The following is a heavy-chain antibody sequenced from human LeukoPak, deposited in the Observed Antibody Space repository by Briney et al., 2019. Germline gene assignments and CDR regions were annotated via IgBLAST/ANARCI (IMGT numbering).Heavy chain of an antibody. CDR3: AKDVDYYDSSGRVDY. CDR2: ISGSGGST. J-gene: IGHJ4*02. V-gene: IGHV3-23*01. D-gene: IGHD3-22*01. Sequence: SXXLSCAASXXXXXSXAMSXVXQXPGXGXXWXXXISGSGGSTYYADSVKGRFTISRDNSKNTLYLQMNSLRAEDTAVYYCAKDVDYYDSSGRVDYWGQGTLVTVSS. CDR1: XXXXXSXA.